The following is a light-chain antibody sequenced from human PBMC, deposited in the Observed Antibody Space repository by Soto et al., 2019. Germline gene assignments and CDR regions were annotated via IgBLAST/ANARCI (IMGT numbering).Light chain of an antibody. J-gene: IGLJ7*01. Sequence: QSALTQPPSASGSPGQSVTISCTGTGSDVGGYNYVSWYQQHPGKAPKLMIYEVDKRPSGVPDRFSGSKSANTASLTVSGLQAEDEADYYCRSYAGRKYAVFGGGNQLTVL. CDR3: RSYAGRKYAV. V-gene: IGLV2-8*01. CDR1: GSDVGGYNY. CDR2: EVD.